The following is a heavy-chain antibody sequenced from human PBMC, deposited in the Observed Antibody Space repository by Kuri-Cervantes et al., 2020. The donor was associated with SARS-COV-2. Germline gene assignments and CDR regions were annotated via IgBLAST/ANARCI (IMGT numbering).Heavy chain of an antibody. CDR3: ARGSSGGYLYYYYYYYMDV. CDR1: GFTFSSYS. J-gene: IGHJ6*03. CDR2: ISSSSSYI. V-gene: IGHV3-21*01. Sequence: GESLKISCAASGFTFSSYSMNWVRQAPGKGLEWVSSISSSSSYIYYADSVKGRFTISRDNAKNSLYLQMNSLRAEDTAAYYCARGSSGGYLYYYYYYYMDVWGKGTTVTVSS. D-gene: IGHD1-26*01.